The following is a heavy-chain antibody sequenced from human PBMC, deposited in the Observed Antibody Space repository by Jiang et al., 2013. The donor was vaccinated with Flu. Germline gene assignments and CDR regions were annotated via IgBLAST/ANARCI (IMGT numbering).Heavy chain of an antibody. CDR2: FHPADSDT. J-gene: IGHJ3*02. CDR3: ARFFGVVTYDAFDI. Sequence: SLNISCKGSGYSFSSYWIGWVRQKPGKGLEWMGIFHPADSDTKYSPSFQGQVTISVDKSISTAYLQWSSLKASDTAMYYCARFFGVVTYDAFDIWGQGTAVTVSS. V-gene: IGHV5-51*01. CDR1: GYSFSSYW. D-gene: IGHD3-3*01.